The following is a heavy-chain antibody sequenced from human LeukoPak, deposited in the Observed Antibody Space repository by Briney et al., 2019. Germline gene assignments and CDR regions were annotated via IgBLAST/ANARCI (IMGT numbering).Heavy chain of an antibody. CDR3: ARDSDI. J-gene: IGHJ3*02. CDR2: IYYSGST. Sequence: PSETLSLTCTVSGGSISSYYSSWIRQPPGKGLEWIGYIYYSGSTNYNPSLKSRVTISVDTSKNQFSLKLSSVTAADTAVYYCARDSDIWGQGTMVTVSS. CDR1: GGSISSYY. V-gene: IGHV4-59*01.